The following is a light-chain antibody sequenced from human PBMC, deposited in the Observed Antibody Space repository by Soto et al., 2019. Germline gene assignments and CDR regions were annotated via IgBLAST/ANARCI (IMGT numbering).Light chain of an antibody. J-gene: IGLJ1*01. CDR1: STDIGAYKF. CDR2: DVT. Sequence: QSVLTQPASVSASPGQSITISCTGTSTDIGAYKFVSWYQQHPGKAPKLMIYDVTSRPSGVSNRFSGSKSGNTASLIISGLQAEDEGEYYCISYTGFDTYVFGTGTKLTVL. V-gene: IGLV2-14*03. CDR3: ISYTGFDTYV.